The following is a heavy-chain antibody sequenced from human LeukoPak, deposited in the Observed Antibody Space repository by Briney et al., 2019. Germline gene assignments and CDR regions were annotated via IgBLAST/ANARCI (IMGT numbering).Heavy chain of an antibody. Sequence: GASLRLSCAASVFTFSSYAMSWVRQAPGKGLQWVSAISGSGGSTYYADSVKGRFTISRDNSKNTLYLQMNSLRAEDTAVYYCAKAIFIAAADAFDYWGQGTLVTVSS. CDR2: ISGSGGST. J-gene: IGHJ4*02. D-gene: IGHD6-13*01. CDR1: VFTFSSYA. CDR3: AKAIFIAAADAFDY. V-gene: IGHV3-23*01.